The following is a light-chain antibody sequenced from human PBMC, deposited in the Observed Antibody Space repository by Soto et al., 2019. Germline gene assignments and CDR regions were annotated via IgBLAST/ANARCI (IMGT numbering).Light chain of an antibody. V-gene: IGKV3-20*01. J-gene: IGKJ1*01. CDR1: QSVKTF. CDR3: QQYGSSPRT. CDR2: GAS. Sequence: EIVMTQSPATLSLSPGERATLSCRASQSVKTFLVWYQQRPGQAPRLLIYGASSRATGIPDRFSASGSGTDFTLTISRLEPEDFAVYYCQQYGSSPRTFGQGTKVDIK.